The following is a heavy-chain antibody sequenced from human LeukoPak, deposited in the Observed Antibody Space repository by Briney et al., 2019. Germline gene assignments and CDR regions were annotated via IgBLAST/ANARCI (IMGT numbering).Heavy chain of an antibody. CDR2: ISDSGGST. J-gene: IGHJ4*02. CDR1: GFTFSGYA. V-gene: IGHV3-23*01. CDR3: AKDRVCSGGSCYFDY. D-gene: IGHD2-15*01. Sequence: GGSLRLSCAASGFTFSGYAMSWVRQAPGKGLEWVSAISDSGGSTYYADSVKGRFTISRDNSKNTLYLRMNSLRAEDTAVYYCAKDRVCSGGSCYFDYWGQGTLVTVSS.